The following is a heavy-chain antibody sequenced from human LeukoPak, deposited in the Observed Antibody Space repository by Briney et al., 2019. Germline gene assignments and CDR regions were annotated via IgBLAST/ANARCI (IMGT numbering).Heavy chain of an antibody. D-gene: IGHD3-22*01. CDR3: AKAYYDSSGYYPSFDY. J-gene: IGHJ4*02. CDR2: ISGSGGST. V-gene: IGHV3-23*01. Sequence: GGSLRLSCAASGFTFSSYAMSWVRQAPGKGLEWVSAISGSGGSTYYADSVKGRFTISRDNSKNKLYLKMNSLRAEDRAVYYCAKAYYDSSGYYPSFDYWGQGTLVTVSS. CDR1: GFTFSSYA.